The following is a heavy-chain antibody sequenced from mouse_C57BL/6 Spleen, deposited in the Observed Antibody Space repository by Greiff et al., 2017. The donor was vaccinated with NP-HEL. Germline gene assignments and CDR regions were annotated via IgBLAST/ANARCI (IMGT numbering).Heavy chain of an antibody. V-gene: IGHV1-64*01. CDR1: GYTFTSYW. D-gene: IGHD2-2*01. CDR2: IHPNSGST. CDR3: VYGYDEDYFDY. J-gene: IGHJ2*01. Sequence: QFQLQQPGAELVKPGASVKLSCKASGYTFTSYWMHWVKQRPGQGLEWIGMIHPNSGSTNYNEKFKSKATLTVDKSSSTAYMQLSSLTSEDSAVYYCVYGYDEDYFDYWGQGTTLTVSS.